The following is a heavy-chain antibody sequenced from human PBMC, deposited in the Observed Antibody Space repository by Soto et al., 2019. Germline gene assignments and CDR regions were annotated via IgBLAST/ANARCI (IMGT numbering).Heavy chain of an antibody. CDR2: ISAGSSNI. CDR3: ARQYPSSSRHFDH. Sequence: GGSLRLSCAASGFTFRTYYMIWVRQAPGKGLEWVSSISAGSSNIYYAPSVKGRFTISRDNAKDSLYLQINSLRAEDTAVYYCARQYPSSSRHFDHWGQGTLVTVSS. J-gene: IGHJ4*02. V-gene: IGHV3-21*01. D-gene: IGHD6-6*01. CDR1: GFTFRTYY.